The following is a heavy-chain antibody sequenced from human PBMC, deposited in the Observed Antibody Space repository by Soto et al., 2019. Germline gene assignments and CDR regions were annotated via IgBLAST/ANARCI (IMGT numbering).Heavy chain of an antibody. CDR2: VDPGGSRT. D-gene: IGHD3-22*01. Sequence: GESLKISCAASGLPFSRSWMHWVRQAPGQGLVWVSRVDPGGSRTTYADSVKGRFTISRDNAKNTLYLQMNSLRAEDTAVYYCARDGSDSSNRFYDYWGQGTLVTVSS. CDR1: GLPFSRSW. J-gene: IGHJ4*02. V-gene: IGHV3-74*01. CDR3: ARDGSDSSNRFYDY.